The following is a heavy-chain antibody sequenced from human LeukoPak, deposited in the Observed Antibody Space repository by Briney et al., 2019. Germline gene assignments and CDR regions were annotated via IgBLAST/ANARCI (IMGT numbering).Heavy chain of an antibody. D-gene: IGHD4-11*01. CDR1: GGTFSSYA. Sequence: TVKVSCKASGGTFSSYAISWVRQAPGQGLEWMGGIIPIFGTANYAQKFQGRVTITADESTSTAYMELSSLRSEDTAVYYCARYAYGNNYFDYWGQGTLVTVSS. J-gene: IGHJ4*02. CDR3: ARYAYGNNYFDY. V-gene: IGHV1-69*13. CDR2: IIPIFGTA.